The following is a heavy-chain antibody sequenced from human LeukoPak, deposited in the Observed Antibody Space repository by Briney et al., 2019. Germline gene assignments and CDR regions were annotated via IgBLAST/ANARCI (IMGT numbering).Heavy chain of an antibody. D-gene: IGHD5-24*01. J-gene: IGHJ3*02. CDR2: ISWNSGNK. CDR3: AKDRRDGYNYGRKADAFDM. V-gene: IGHV3-9*01. Sequence: GGSLRLSCAGSGFTFDDYAMHWVRQVPGKGLEWVSGISWNSGNKGYADSVKGRFTISRDNAKNSLHLQMNRLRGDDTALYYCAKDRRDGYNYGRKADAFDMWGQGTIVTVSS. CDR1: GFTFDDYA.